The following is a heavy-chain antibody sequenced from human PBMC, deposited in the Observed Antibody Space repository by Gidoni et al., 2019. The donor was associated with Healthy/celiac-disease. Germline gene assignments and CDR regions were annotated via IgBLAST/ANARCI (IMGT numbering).Heavy chain of an antibody. CDR2: IIPIFGTA. Sequence: QVQLVQPSAEVKKPGSAVNVSCKASGGTLSSYAISWVRPAPEQGLEWMGGIIPIFGTADYAQKFQGRVPITADESTSTAYMELSSLRSEDTAVYYCAGRGPDCSGGSCYSLSYYYYGMDVWGQGTTVTVSS. CDR3: AGRGPDCSGGSCYSLSYYYYGMDV. CDR1: GGTLSSYA. D-gene: IGHD2-15*01. J-gene: IGHJ6*02. V-gene: IGHV1-69*01.